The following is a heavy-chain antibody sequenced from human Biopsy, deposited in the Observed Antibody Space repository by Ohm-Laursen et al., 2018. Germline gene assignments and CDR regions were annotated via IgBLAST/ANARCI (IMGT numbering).Heavy chain of an antibody. CDR1: GYTFTSYE. Sequence: ASVKVSCKASGYTFTSYEINWVRQATGQGLEWMGWMNPNSGKTGYAQKFQGRVTMTRNTSISTAYMEVSSLRSEDTAVYYCARGRNPVWFGEDLDYWGQGTPVTVSS. J-gene: IGHJ4*02. CDR3: ARGRNPVWFGEDLDY. CDR2: MNPNSGKT. D-gene: IGHD3-10*01. V-gene: IGHV1-8*01.